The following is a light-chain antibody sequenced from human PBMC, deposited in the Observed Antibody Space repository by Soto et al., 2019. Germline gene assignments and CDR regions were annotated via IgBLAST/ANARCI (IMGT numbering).Light chain of an antibody. CDR1: SSDVGGYNY. Sequence: QSVLTQPPSASGSPGQSVTISCTGTSSDVGGYNYVSWYQQHPGKAPKLMIYEVSKRPSGVPDRFSGSKSGNTASLTVSGLQAGDEADYYCSPYAGSNNWYVFGTGTKVTVL. J-gene: IGLJ1*01. CDR2: EVS. CDR3: SPYAGSNNWYV. V-gene: IGLV2-8*01.